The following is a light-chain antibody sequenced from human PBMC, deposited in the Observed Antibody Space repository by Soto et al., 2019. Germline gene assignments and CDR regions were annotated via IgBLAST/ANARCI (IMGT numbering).Light chain of an antibody. J-gene: IGLJ2*01. CDR1: SSDVGAYNY. CDR3: NSFTTSSTLV. V-gene: IGLV2-14*03. Sequence: LTQPASVSGSPGQSITISCTGTSSDVGAYNYVSWYQHHPGKAPKLMIYDVSNRPSGVSNRFSGSKSGNTASLTISGLQAEDEADYYCNSFTTSSTLVFGGGTKLTVL. CDR2: DVS.